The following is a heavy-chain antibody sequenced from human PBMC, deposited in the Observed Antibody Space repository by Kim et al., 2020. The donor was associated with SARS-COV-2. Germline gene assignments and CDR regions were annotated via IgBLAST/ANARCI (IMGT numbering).Heavy chain of an antibody. Sequence: GGSLRLSCAASGFTFSSYSMNWVRQAPGKGLEWVSSISSSSSYIYYADSVKGRFTISRDNAKNSLYLQMNSLRAEDTAVYYCARGDYDILTGYTHYYYYGMDVWGQGTTVTVSS. CDR2: ISSSSSYI. V-gene: IGHV3-21*01. CDR1: GFTFSSYS. CDR3: ARGDYDILTGYTHYYYYGMDV. D-gene: IGHD3-9*01. J-gene: IGHJ6*02.